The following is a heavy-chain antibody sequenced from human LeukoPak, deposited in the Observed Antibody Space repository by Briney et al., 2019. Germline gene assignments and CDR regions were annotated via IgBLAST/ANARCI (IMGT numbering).Heavy chain of an antibody. J-gene: IGHJ4*02. V-gene: IGHV4-30-2*01. Sequence: PSQTLSLTCTVSGGSISSGGYYWSWIGQPPGKALAWIGYIYHSRSTYYNPSLKSRVTISVDRSKNQFSLKLSSVTAADTAVYYCERFHRAGDYWGQGTLVTVSS. CDR3: ERFHRAGDY. CDR2: IYHSRST. CDR1: GGSISSGGYY.